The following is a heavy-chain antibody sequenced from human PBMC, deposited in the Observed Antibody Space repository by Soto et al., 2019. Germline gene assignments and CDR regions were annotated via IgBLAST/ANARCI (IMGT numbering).Heavy chain of an antibody. V-gene: IGHV3-23*01. J-gene: IGHJ4*02. Sequence: PGGSLRLSCAASGFTFSTYAMAWVRQAPGKGLEWVSGVSASGPNTDYADPVKGRFYISRDNSKNTVSLDMNSLRAEDTALYYWAKDRPGRPSGYFFVYWGEGTPVPVSS. CDR3: AKDRPGRPSGYFFVY. D-gene: IGHD3-10*01. CDR2: VSASGPNT. CDR1: GFTFSTYA.